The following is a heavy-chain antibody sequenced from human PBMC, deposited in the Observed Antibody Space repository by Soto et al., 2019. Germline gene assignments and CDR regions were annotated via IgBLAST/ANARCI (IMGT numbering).Heavy chain of an antibody. V-gene: IGHV4-31*03. CDR1: GGSISSGGYY. CDR2: IYHSGST. CDR3: ASTLSVYYYGSGSYSWFDP. Sequence: SETLSLTCTVSGGSISSGGYYWSWIRQHPGKGLEWIGEIYHSGSTNYNPSLKSRVTISVDKSKNQFSLKLSSVTAADTAVYYCASTLSVYYYGSGSYSWFDPWGQGTLVTVYS. D-gene: IGHD3-10*01. J-gene: IGHJ5*02.